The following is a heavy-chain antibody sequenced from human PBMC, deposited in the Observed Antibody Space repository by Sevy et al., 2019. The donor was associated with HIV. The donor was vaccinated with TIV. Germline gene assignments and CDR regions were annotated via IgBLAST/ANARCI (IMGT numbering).Heavy chain of an antibody. Sequence: ASVKVSCKASGYTFTSYGISWVRQAPGQGLEWMGWISAYNGNTNYAQKLQGRVTMTTDTSTSTAYMELRSLRSDDTAVYYCARDRAQVVVASVPLLDYWGQGTLVTVSS. V-gene: IGHV1-18*01. CDR1: GYTFTSYG. D-gene: IGHD2-15*01. J-gene: IGHJ4*02. CDR3: ARDRAQVVVASVPLLDY. CDR2: ISAYNGNT.